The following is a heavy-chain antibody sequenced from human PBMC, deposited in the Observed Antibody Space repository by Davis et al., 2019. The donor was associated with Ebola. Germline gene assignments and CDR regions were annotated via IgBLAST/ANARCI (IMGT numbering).Heavy chain of an antibody. V-gene: IGHV4-31*02. CDR1: GASVTSGVHH. J-gene: IGHJ4*02. CDR2: IYYSGST. Sequence: SCTVSGASVTSGVHHWSWIRQRPGKGLEWIGYIYYSGSTQYNPSLNSRATISLQTSENQFSLRLNSVTAADTAVYFCARDVGSGDYVDFWGQGTLVTVSS. D-gene: IGHD1-1*01. CDR3: ARDVGSGDYVDF.